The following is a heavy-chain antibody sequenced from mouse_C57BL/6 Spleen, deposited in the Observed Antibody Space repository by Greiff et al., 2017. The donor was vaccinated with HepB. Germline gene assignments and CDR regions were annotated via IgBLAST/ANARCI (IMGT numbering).Heavy chain of an antibody. V-gene: IGHV1-80*01. CDR2: IYPGDGDT. CDR3: ARSGGSSYGFAY. D-gene: IGHD1-1*01. CDR1: GYAFSSYW. J-gene: IGHJ3*01. Sequence: VKLMESGAELVKPGASVKISCKASGYAFSSYWMNWVKQRPGKGLEWIGQIYPGDGDTNYNGKFKGKATLTADKSSSTAYMQLSSLTSEDSAVYFCARSGGSSYGFAYWGQGTLVTVSA.